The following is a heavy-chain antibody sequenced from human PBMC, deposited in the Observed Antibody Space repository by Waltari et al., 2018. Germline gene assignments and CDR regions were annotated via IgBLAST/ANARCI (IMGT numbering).Heavy chain of an antibody. Sequence: QVQLQQWGAGLLKPSETLSLTCAVYGGSFSGYYWSWIRQPPGKGLAWIWEINHNGSTNYNPSLKGRVTISVDTAKNQFSLKLSSVTAADTAVYYCARSLLSGSLFDYWGQGTLVTVSS. J-gene: IGHJ4*02. CDR2: INHNGST. CDR3: ARSLLSGSLFDY. CDR1: GGSFSGYY. V-gene: IGHV4-34*01. D-gene: IGHD1-26*01.